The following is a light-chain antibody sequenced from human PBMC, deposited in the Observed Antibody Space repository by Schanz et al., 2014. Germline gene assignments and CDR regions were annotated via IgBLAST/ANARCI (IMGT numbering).Light chain of an antibody. V-gene: IGKV3-15*01. CDR1: QSVSIN. CDR3: QQRSNWPT. J-gene: IGKJ5*01. CDR2: GAS. Sequence: ETVMTQSPATLSVSPGERATFSCRASQSVSINLAWYQQRPGQAPRLLIYGASTRATDIPARFSGSGSGADFTLTISSLEPEDFAVYYCQQRSNWPTFGQGTRLEIK.